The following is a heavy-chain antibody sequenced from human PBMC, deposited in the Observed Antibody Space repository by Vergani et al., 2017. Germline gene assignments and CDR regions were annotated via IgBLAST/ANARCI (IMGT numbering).Heavy chain of an antibody. Sequence: EVQLVESGGGLVQPGGSLRLSCAASEFTFSSYWMHWVRQAPGKGLVWVSRINSDGSSTSYADSVKGRFTISRDNAKNTLYLQMNSLRAEDTAVYYCANSRPNYYGSGIYYYYYYGMDVWGQGTTVTVSS. J-gene: IGHJ6*02. CDR3: ANSRPNYYGSGIYYYYYYGMDV. V-gene: IGHV3-74*01. D-gene: IGHD3-10*01. CDR2: INSDGSST. CDR1: EFTFSSYW.